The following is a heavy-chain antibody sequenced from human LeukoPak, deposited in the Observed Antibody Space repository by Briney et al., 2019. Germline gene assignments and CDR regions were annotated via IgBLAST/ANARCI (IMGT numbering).Heavy chain of an antibody. V-gene: IGHV3-7*01. CDR1: GFTFSSYW. J-gene: IGHJ4*02. Sequence: GGSLRLSCAASGFTFSSYWMSWVRQAPGKGLEWVANIKQDGSEKYYVASVKGRFTISRDNAKNSLYLQMNSLRAEDTAVYYCTRGRPIMITFGGVCYFDYWGQGTLVTVSS. CDR3: TRGRPIMITFGGVCYFDY. D-gene: IGHD3-16*01. CDR2: IKQDGSEK.